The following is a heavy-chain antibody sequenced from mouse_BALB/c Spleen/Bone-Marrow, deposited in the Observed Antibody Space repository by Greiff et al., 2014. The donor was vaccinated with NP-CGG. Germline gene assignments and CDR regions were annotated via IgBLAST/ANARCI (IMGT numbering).Heavy chain of an antibody. CDR2: IYPSDNYT. J-gene: IGHJ2*01. D-gene: IGHD2-3*01. CDR1: GYTFTSYW. CDR3: TRTYEYFDY. V-gene: IGHV1-69*02. Sequence: SGAELVRPGASVELSCKTSGYTFTSYWINWVKQRPGQGLEWIGNIYPSDNYTNYNQKFKDKATLTVDISSTTAYMQLSSPTSEDSAVYYCTRTYEYFDYWGQGTTLTVSS.